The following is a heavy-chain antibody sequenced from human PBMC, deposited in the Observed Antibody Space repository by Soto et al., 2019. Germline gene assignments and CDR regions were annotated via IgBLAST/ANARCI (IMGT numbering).Heavy chain of an antibody. V-gene: IGHV5-51*01. J-gene: IGHJ4*02. D-gene: IGHD2-15*01. CDR3: ARDHCSGTTCCEFDY. CDR2: IYPGDSDT. Sequence: PGESLKISCKGSGYRFTNYWIGWVRQMPGKGLEWMGIIYPGDSDTRYSPSFQGQVTISADKSINTAYLQWSSLKASDTAMYYCARDHCSGTTCCEFDYWGQGTQLTVSS. CDR1: GYRFTNYW.